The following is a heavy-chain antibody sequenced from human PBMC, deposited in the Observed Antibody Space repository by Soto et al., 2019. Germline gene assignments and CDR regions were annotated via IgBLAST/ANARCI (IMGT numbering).Heavy chain of an antibody. D-gene: IGHD3-9*01. J-gene: IGHJ4*02. CDR2: TFYRSRWYS. Sequence: SQTLSLTCAISGDSVSTNSGAWNWIRQSPSRGLEWLGRTFYRSRWYSDYADSVKGRININSDTSKNQFSLQLSSVTPEDMAVYYCARAGSTMYRLHPHFDYWGQGTLVTVS. V-gene: IGHV6-1*01. CDR3: ARAGSTMYRLHPHFDY. CDR1: GDSVSTNSGA.